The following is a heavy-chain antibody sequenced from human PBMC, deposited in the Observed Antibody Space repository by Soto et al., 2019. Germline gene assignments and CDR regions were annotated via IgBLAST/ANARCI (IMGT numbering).Heavy chain of an antibody. J-gene: IGHJ4*02. D-gene: IGHD2-2*01. CDR3: DRVPDY. CDR2: MYHSGST. Sequence: QLQLQESGSGLVKPSQTLSLTCAVSGGSISSGGYSWSWIRQPPGKGLEWIGYMYHSGSTYYNPSTXSXXTISIDRSKNQFSLKLSSVTAADTAVYYCDRVPDYWGQGILVTVSS. V-gene: IGHV4-30-2*01. CDR1: GGSISSGGYS.